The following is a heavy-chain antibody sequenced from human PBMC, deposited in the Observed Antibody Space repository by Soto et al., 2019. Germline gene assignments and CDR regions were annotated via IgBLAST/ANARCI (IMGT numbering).Heavy chain of an antibody. D-gene: IGHD1-1*01. V-gene: IGHV1-18*01. CDR3: AGGRWNLAKSYDC. Sequence: QVQLVQSGAEVKKPGASVKVYCKASSCTFTSYGISRVRQAAGQGLERMGWISAYNGNTNYAQKLQGRVTRTTDTSTRTAYMEMRSLKSDYTAVYYGAGGRWNLAKSYDCWGQGTLVTVSA. CDR1: SCTFTSYG. J-gene: IGHJ4*02. CDR2: ISAYNGNT.